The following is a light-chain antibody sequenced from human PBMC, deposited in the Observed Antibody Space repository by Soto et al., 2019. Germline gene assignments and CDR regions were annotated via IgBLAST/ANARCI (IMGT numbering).Light chain of an antibody. CDR2: AAS. V-gene: IGKV3-20*01. Sequence: EIVLTQSPDTLSLSPGERATLSCRASQSVTTNYLAWYQHQPGQTPRLLIYAASSRATGIPDRFSGSGSGTDFTLTISRLEPEDFAMYYCQQYGQSPHTFGQGTNLEIK. CDR3: QQYGQSPHT. CDR1: QSVTTNY. J-gene: IGKJ2*01.